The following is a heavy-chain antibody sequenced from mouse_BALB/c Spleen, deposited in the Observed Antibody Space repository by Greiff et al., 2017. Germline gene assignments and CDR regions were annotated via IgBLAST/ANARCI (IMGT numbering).Heavy chain of an antibody. V-gene: IGHV6-6*02. CDR3: TRPGENFDY. CDR2: IRLKSNNYAT. CDR1: GFTFSNYW. J-gene: IGHJ2*01. Sequence: EVKVEESGGGLVQPGGSMKLSCVASGFTFSNYWMNWVRQSPEKGLEWVAEIRLKSNNYATHYAESVKGRCTISRDDSKSSVYLQMNNLRAEDTGIYYCTRPGENFDYWGQGTTLTVSS.